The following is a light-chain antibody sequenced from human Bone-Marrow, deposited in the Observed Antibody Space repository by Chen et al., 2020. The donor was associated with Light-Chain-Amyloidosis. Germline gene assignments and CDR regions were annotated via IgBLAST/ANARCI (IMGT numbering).Light chain of an antibody. CDR1: NIGSTR. Sequence: SYVLTQPSSVSVAPGQTATIACGGNNIGSTRVHWYQQTPGQAPLLVVYDDSDRPSGIPERLSGSNSGHTATLTISRVEAGDAADYYCQGWDRSSERPVFGGGTKLTVL. J-gene: IGLJ3*02. V-gene: IGLV3-21*02. CDR3: QGWDRSSERPV. CDR2: DDS.